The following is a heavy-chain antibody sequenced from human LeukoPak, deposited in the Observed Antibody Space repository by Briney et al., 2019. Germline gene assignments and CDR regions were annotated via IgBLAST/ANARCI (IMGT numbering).Heavy chain of an antibody. V-gene: IGHV1-18*01. CDR1: GYTFTSYG. CDR2: ISAYNGNT. D-gene: IGHD3-10*01. Sequence: ASVKVSCKASGYTFTSYGISWVRQAPGQGLEWMGWISAYNGNTNYAQKLQGRVTMTTDTSTRTAYMELRSLRPDGTAVYDCARDYGSGSYPGEDAFDIWGQGTMVTVSS. CDR3: ARDYGSGSYPGEDAFDI. J-gene: IGHJ3*02.